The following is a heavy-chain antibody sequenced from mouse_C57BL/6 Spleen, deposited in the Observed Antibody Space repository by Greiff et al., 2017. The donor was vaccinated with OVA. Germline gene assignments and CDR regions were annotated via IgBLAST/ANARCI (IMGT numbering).Heavy chain of an antibody. D-gene: IGHD1-1*01. CDR3: AREYYGSSSWFAY. CDR2: IDPSDSYP. J-gene: IGHJ3*01. Sequence: QVQLQQPGAELVKPGASVKLSCKASGYTFTSYWMQWVKQRPGQGLEWIGEIDPSDSYPNYNQKFKGKATLTVDTSSSTAYMQLSSLTSEDSAVYYCAREYYGSSSWFAYWGQGTLVTVSA. V-gene: IGHV1-50*01. CDR1: GYTFTSYW.